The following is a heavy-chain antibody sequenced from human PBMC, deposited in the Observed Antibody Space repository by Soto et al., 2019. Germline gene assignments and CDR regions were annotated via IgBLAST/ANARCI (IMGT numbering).Heavy chain of an antibody. CDR1: GFTFTNYW. CDR2: IDGVGTGT. Sequence: HPGGSLRLSCVASGFTFTNYWMHWVRQVPGKGLVWVSRIDGVGTGTSYSDSVRGRFTISRDNAENTLHLQMDSLRAEDTAVYYCTKVFEYWGQGTPVTVSS. CDR3: TKVFEY. V-gene: IGHV3-74*01. J-gene: IGHJ4*02.